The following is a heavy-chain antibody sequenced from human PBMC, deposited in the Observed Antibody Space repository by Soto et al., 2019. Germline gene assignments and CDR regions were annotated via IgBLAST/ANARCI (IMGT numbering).Heavy chain of an antibody. CDR1: GGSISGGYY. D-gene: IGHD4-17*01. CDR2: IYYSGST. Sequence: QVQLQESGPGLVKPSQTLSLTCTVSGGSISGGYYWSWIRQHPGRGLEWIGYIYYSGSTYYNPSLKSRVTISVDTSKNQFSLKLNSVTAADTAVYYCAREQEVNHSDYGGSDYYYGMDVWGQGTTVTVSS. J-gene: IGHJ6*02. CDR3: AREQEVNHSDYGGSDYYYGMDV. V-gene: IGHV4-31*03.